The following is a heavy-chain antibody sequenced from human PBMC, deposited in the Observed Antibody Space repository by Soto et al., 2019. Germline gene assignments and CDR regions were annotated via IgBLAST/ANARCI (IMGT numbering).Heavy chain of an antibody. CDR1: GFSFEDHA. Sequence: EVQLVESGGGLVEPGRSLRVSCAASGFSFEDHAMNWVRPVPGKGLEWVSGISANGAFVGYANSVKGRFTISRDNAKNSLFLQMSSLRREDTAVYYCTRDIFRTMTTVDYWGQGTLVTVSS. CDR2: ISANGAFV. CDR3: TRDIFRTMTTVDY. V-gene: IGHV3-9*01. D-gene: IGHD2-21*01. J-gene: IGHJ4*02.